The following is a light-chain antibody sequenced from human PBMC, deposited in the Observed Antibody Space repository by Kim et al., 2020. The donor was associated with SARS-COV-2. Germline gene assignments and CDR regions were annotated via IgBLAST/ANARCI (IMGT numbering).Light chain of an antibody. CDR2: DVS. J-gene: IGLJ3*02. CDR3: SSYTSSSTWV. V-gene: IGLV2-14*01. CDR1: SSDVGGYNY. Sequence: QSALTQPASVSGSPGQSITISCTGTSSDVGGYNYVSWYQQHPGKAPKLMIYDVSKRPSGVSSLFSGSKSGNTASLTISGLQAEDEADYYCSSYTSSSTWVFGGGTQLTVL.